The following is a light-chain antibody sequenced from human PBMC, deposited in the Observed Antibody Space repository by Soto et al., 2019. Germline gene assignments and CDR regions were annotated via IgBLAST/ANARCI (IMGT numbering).Light chain of an antibody. CDR1: QGIRHY. V-gene: IGKV1-27*01. CDR3: QNFDSAPQT. J-gene: IGKJ1*01. CDR2: EAS. Sequence: EIQVTQSPSSLSASVGDRVTITCRARQGIRHYLAWYQQKPGKVPKLLIYEASNLQSGVPSRFRGGGSGTEFTLTISSLQPEDVATYYCQNFDSAPQTFGQGTKVDSK.